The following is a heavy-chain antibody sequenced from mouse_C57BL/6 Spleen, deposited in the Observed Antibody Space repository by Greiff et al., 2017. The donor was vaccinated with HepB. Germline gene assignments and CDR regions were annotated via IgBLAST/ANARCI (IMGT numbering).Heavy chain of an antibody. CDR2: IWGVGST. D-gene: IGHD2-10*01. CDR3: ASSYRGGGFAY. Sequence: VQGVESGPGLVAPSQSLSITCTVSGFSLTSYGVDWVRQSPGKGLEWLGVIWGVGSTNYNSALKSRLSISKDNSKSQVFLKMNSLQTDDTAMYYCASSYRGGGFAYWGQGTLVTVSA. V-gene: IGHV2-6*01. J-gene: IGHJ3*01. CDR1: GFSLTSYG.